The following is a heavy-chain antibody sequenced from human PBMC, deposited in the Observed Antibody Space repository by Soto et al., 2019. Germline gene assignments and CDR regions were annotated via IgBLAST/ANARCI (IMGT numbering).Heavy chain of an antibody. CDR2: ISGSGGST. J-gene: IGHJ6*02. D-gene: IGHD3-10*01. CDR3: AKSRLWFGELWSSYYYYGMDV. V-gene: IGHV3-23*01. CDR1: GFTFSSYA. Sequence: EVQLLESGGGLVQPGGSLRLSCAASGFTFSSYAMSWVRQAPGKGLEWVSAISGSGGSTYYADSVKGRFTISRDNSKNTLYLQMNSLRAEDTAVYYCAKSRLWFGELWSSYYYYGMDVWGQGTTVTVSS.